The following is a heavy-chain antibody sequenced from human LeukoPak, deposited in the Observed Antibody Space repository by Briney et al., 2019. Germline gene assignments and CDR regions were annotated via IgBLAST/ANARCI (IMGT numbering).Heavy chain of an antibody. D-gene: IGHD3-22*01. CDR1: GGTFSSYA. J-gene: IGHJ6*02. CDR2: IIPIFGTA. V-gene: IGHV1-69*05. CDR3: ARDPGDYYDSSGYYYYGMDV. Sequence: GASVKVSCKASGGTFSSYAISWVRQAPGQGLEWMGGIIPIFGTANYAQKLQGRVTMTTDTSTSTAYMELRSLRSDDTAVYYCARDPGDYYDSSGYYYYGMDVWGQGTTVTVSS.